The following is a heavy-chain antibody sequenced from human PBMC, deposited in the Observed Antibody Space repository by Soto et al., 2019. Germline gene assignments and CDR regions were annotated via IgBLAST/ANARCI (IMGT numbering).Heavy chain of an antibody. J-gene: IGHJ5*02. CDR2: ISYDGSNK. V-gene: IGHV3-30*18. CDR1: GFTFSSYG. CDR3: AKDWGATTEWFDP. Sequence: PGGSLRLSCAASGFTFSSYGMHWVRQAPGKGLEWVAVISYDGSNKYYADSVKGRFTISRDNSKNTLYLQMNSLRAEDTAVYYCAKDWGATTEWFDPWGQGALVTVSS. D-gene: IGHD1-26*01.